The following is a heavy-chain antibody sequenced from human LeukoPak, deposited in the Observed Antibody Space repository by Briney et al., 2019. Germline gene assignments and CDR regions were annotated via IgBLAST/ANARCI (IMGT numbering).Heavy chain of an antibody. J-gene: IGHJ4*02. CDR1: GFTFSSYS. CDR2: IKSKTDGGTT. CDR3: TTALNYFHSSGYPV. V-gene: IGHV3-15*01. D-gene: IGHD3-22*01. Sequence: GGSLRLSCAASGFTFSSYSMNWVRQAPGKGLEWVGRIKSKTDGGTTDYAAPVKGRFTISRDDSKNTLYLQMNGLKTEDTAVYYCTTALNYFHSSGYPVWGQGTLVTVSS.